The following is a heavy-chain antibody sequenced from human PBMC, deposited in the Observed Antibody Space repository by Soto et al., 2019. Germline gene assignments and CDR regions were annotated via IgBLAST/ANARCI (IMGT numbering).Heavy chain of an antibody. Sequence: SGSTLVNPTQTLTLTCTFSGSSLSTSGVAVGWIRQPPGKALEWLALIYWDDDRRYSPSLKTRLTITKDTSKNQVVLKMTDMNTVDTGTYYCAHWGGSYVDWGQGTRVTVSS. CDR1: GSSLSTSGVA. CDR2: IYWDDDR. V-gene: IGHV2-5*02. J-gene: IGHJ4*02. D-gene: IGHD1-26*01. CDR3: AHWGGSYVD.